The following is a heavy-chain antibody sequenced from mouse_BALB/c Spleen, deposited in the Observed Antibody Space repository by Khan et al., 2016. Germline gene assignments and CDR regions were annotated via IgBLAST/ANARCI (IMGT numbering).Heavy chain of an antibody. J-gene: IGHJ3*01. CDR2: IDPANGNT. D-gene: IGHD2-10*01. Sequence: VQLKQSGAELVKPGASVKLSCTASGFNIKDTYMHWVKQRPEQGLEWIGRIDPANGNTKYDPKFQGKATITADTSSNTAYLQLSSLTSEDTAVYYCARAYYGSYWFAYWGQGTLVTVSA. CDR3: ARAYYGSYWFAY. CDR1: GFNIKDTY. V-gene: IGHV14-3*02.